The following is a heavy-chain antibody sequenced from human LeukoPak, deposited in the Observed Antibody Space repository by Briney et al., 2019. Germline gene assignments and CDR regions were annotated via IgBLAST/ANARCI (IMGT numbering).Heavy chain of an antibody. D-gene: IGHD3-22*01. J-gene: IGHJ4*02. Sequence: SETLSLTCTVSGGSISSSSYYWGWIRQPPGKGLEWIASIYYSGSTYYNPSLKSRVTISVDTSKNQFSLKLSSVTAADTAVYYCAIQEYYYDSSGYILFDYWGQGTLVTVSS. CDR2: IYYSGST. CDR3: AIQEYYYDSSGYILFDY. CDR1: GGSISSSSYY. V-gene: IGHV4-39*07.